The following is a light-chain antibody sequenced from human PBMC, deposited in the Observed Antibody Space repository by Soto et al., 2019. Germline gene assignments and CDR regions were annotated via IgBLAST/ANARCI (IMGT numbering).Light chain of an antibody. CDR3: GAWDSNLSVV. CDR1: SSNIGNNY. J-gene: IGLJ2*01. Sequence: QSVLTQPPSVSAAPGQKVTISCSGSSSNIGNNYVSWYQQLPGTAPKLLIYDNNKRPSGIPDRFSGSKSGTSATLGITGLQTGDEADYYCGAWDSNLSVVFGGETKLTVL. CDR2: DNN. V-gene: IGLV1-51*01.